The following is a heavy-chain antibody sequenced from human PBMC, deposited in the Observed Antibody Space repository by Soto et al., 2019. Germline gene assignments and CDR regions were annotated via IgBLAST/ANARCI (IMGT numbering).Heavy chain of an antibody. CDR2: ISSSSSYI. CDR1: GFTFSSYS. V-gene: IGHV3-21*01. Sequence: SGGSLRLSCAASGFTFSSYSMNWVRQAPGKGLEWVSSISSSSSYIYYADSVKGRFTISRDNAKNSLYLQMNSLRAEDTAVYYCARDALIFRKQLGSFDYWGQGTLVTVSS. CDR3: ARDALIFRKQLGSFDY. D-gene: IGHD5-18*01. J-gene: IGHJ4*02.